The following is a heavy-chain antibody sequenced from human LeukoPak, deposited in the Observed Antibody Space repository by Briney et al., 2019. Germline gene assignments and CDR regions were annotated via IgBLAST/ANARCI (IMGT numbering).Heavy chain of an antibody. D-gene: IGHD5-18*01. CDR3: ARGLRGLHYAPTQGGYSYGRAVVWFDP. CDR1: GGSFSGSY. CDR2: INHSGSA. V-gene: IGHV4-34*01. Sequence: PSETLSLTCALSGGSFSGSYWSRIRQPPGTRLEWIGEINHSGSAKYTPPLTRRVTIPVNTSKDQFSLKLSSVTAADTAVYYCARGLRGLHYAPTQGGYSYGRAVVWFDPWGQGTLVTVSS. J-gene: IGHJ5*02.